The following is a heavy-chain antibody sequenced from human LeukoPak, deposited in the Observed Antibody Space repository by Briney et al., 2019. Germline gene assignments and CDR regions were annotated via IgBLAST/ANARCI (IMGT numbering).Heavy chain of an antibody. Sequence: GGSLRLSCAASGFTFSSYGMHWVRQAPGKGLEWVAVISYDGSNKYYADSVKGRFTISRDNSKNTLYLQMNSLRAEDTAVYYCAKDRSNDAYYYCSMDVWGQGTTVTVSS. CDR1: GFTFSSYG. CDR2: ISYDGSNK. D-gene: IGHD1-1*01. CDR3: AKDRSNDAYYYCSMDV. J-gene: IGHJ6*02. V-gene: IGHV3-30*18.